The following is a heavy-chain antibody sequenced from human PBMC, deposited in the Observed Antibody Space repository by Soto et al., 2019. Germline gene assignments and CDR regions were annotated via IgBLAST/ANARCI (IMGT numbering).Heavy chain of an antibody. CDR3: AKDQYCSGGSCYGMDV. CDR1: GFTFSSYA. D-gene: IGHD2-15*01. CDR2: ISGSGGST. V-gene: IGHV3-23*01. Sequence: GGSLRLSCAASGFTFSSYAMSWVRQAPGKGLEWVSIISGSGGSTYYADSVKGRFTISRDNSKNTLYLQMNSLRAEDTAVYYCAKDQYCSGGSCYGMDVWGQGTTVTVSS. J-gene: IGHJ6*02.